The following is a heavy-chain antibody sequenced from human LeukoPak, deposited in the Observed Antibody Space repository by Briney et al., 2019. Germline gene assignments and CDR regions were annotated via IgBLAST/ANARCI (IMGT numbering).Heavy chain of an antibody. CDR2: ISSSGSTI. D-gene: IGHD6-19*01. J-gene: IGHJ6*03. V-gene: IGHV3-48*03. Sequence: EGSLRLSCAASGFTFSSYEMNWVRQAPGKGLEWVSYISSSGSTIYYADSVKGRFTISRDNAKNSLYLQMNSLRAEDTAVYYCARVPPPLYSSGWYYYYMDVWGKGTTVTVSS. CDR1: GFTFSSYE. CDR3: ARVPPPLYSSGWYYYYMDV.